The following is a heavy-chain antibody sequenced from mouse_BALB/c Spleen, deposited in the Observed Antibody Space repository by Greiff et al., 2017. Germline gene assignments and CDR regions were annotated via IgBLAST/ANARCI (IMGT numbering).Heavy chain of an antibody. CDR2: IYPYNGGT. CDR1: GYTFTDYN. CDR3: ARSSHDGYYASWFAY. V-gene: IGHV1S29*02. J-gene: IGHJ3*01. D-gene: IGHD2-3*01. Sequence: EVKLVESGPELVKPGASVKISCKASGYTFTDYNMHWVKQSHGKSLEWIGYIYPYNGGTGYNQKFKSKATLTVDNSSSTAYMELRSLTSEDSAVYYCARSSHDGYYASWFAYWGQGTLVTVSA.